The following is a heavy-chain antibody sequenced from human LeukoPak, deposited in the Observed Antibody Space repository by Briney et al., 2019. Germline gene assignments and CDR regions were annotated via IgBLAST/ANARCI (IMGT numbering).Heavy chain of an antibody. V-gene: IGHV3-21*01. Sequence: GGSLRLSCVASTFTFSSYTMTWVRQAPGKGLEWVSFISSDSTYIYYADSVKGRFTISRDNAKNSLYLQMNNLRAEDRALYYCERWGLREPRPHAFDIWGQGTMVTVSS. D-gene: IGHD4-17*01. CDR3: ERWGLREPRPHAFDI. CDR1: TFTFSSYT. CDR2: ISSDSTYI. J-gene: IGHJ3*02.